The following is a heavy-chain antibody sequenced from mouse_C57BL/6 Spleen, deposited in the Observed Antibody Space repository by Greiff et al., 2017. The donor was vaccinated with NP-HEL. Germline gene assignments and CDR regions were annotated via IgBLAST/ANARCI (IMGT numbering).Heavy chain of an antibody. CDR1: GYTFTSYW. V-gene: IGHV1-72*01. CDR3: ARSGGRSFYWYFDV. D-gene: IGHD1-1*01. CDR2: IDPNSGGT. Sequence: VQRVESGAELVKPGASVKLSCKASGYTFTSYWMHWVKQRPGRGLEWIGRIDPNSGGTKYNEKFKSKATLTVDKPSSTAYMQLSSLTSEDSAVYYCARSGGRSFYWYFDVWGTGTTVTVSS. J-gene: IGHJ1*03.